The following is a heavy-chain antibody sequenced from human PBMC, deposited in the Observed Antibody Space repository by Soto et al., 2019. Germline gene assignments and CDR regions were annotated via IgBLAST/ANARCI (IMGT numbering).Heavy chain of an antibody. D-gene: IGHD6-13*01. CDR3: ASLRAAAGTGPGPRASFDI. CDR1: GFTFSSYS. Sequence: GGSLRLSCAASGFTFSSYSMNWVRQAPGKGLEWVSSISSSSSYIYYADSVKGRFTISRDNAKNSLYLQMNSLRAEDTAVYYCASLRAAAGTGPGPRASFDIWGQGTMVTVSS. J-gene: IGHJ3*02. CDR2: ISSSSSYI. V-gene: IGHV3-21*01.